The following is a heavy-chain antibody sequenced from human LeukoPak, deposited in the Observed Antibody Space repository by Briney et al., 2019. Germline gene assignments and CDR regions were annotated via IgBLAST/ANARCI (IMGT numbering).Heavy chain of an antibody. V-gene: IGHV1-46*01. CDR3: ARRANDAFDI. CDR2: INPNDGST. CDR1: GYTFTSYY. J-gene: IGHJ3*02. Sequence: ASVKVSCKPSGYTFTSYYMHWVRQAPGQGLEWLGIINPNDGSTNYAPKFKGRVTMTRDMSTSTVYMELNSLRSEDTAVYYCARRANDAFDIWGQGTMVTVSS.